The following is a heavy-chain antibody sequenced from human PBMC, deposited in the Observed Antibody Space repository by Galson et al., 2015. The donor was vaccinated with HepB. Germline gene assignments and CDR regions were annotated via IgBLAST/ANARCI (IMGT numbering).Heavy chain of an antibody. CDR1: GFTFSSYS. V-gene: IGHV3-21*01. J-gene: IGHJ2*01. Sequence: SLRLSCAASGFTFSSYSMNWVRQAPGKGLEWVSSISSSSSYIYYADSVKGRFTISRDNAKNSLYLQMNSLRAEDTAVYYCARGAMRWYFDLWGRGTLVTVSS. CDR2: ISSSSSYI. CDR3: ARGAMRWYFDL.